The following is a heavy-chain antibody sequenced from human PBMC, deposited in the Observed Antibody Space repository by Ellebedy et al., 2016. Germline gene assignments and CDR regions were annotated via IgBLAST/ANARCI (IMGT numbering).Heavy chain of an antibody. CDR2: IYGNDDK. V-gene: IGHV2-5*01. CDR1: GLSLSTADVL. CDR3: VHRTTVTSVDY. D-gene: IGHD4-11*01. Sequence: FGPTLVKPTQTLTLTCTFSGLSLSTADVLVGWIRQPPGKALEWLAFIYGNDDKRYSPSLKSRLTITKDSSKNQVVLTLTNMDPVDTATYYCVHRTTVTSVDYWGQGSLVTVSS. J-gene: IGHJ4*02.